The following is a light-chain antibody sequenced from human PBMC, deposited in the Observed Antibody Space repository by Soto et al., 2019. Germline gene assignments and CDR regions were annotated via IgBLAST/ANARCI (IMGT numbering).Light chain of an antibody. J-gene: IGKJ2*01. CDR1: QSVSSTY. V-gene: IGKV3-20*01. CDR3: QHYGSSPYT. CDR2: GAI. Sequence: EIVLTQSPGTLSLSPGERATLSCRASQSVSSTYLAWYQQKPGQAPRLLIYGAISRATGIPDRFSGSGSGTDYTLIITRLEPEDFAVYYCQHYGSSPYTFGQGTKLEIK.